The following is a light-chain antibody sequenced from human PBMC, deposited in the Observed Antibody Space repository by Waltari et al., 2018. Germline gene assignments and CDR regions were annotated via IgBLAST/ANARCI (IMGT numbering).Light chain of an antibody. CDR2: VAS. V-gene: IGKV1-39*01. CDR3: QQSLTNTAT. J-gene: IGKJ2*01. Sequence: DVHLTQFPSSLSASVGDRVTISCRASQDIDNYLHWYQQRPGRAPKLLIYVASHFKDVVPSRFRGDGSGTEFTLTITNLQPDDFATYYCQQSLTNTATFGQGT. CDR1: QDIDNY.